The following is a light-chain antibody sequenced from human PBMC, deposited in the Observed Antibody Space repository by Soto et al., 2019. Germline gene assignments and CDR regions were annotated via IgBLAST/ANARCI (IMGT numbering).Light chain of an antibody. CDR1: QSVGRN. V-gene: IGKV3-15*01. CDR2: GAS. CDR3: QQYNDWPPWT. J-gene: IGKJ1*01. Sequence: DIEMTQSPATLSVSPGEGATLSCRASQSVGRNLAWYQQRPGQAPRLLIYGASTRATGIPARFSGSGSGTEFTLTISSLQSEDFAVYYCQQYNDWPPWTFGQGTTVEI.